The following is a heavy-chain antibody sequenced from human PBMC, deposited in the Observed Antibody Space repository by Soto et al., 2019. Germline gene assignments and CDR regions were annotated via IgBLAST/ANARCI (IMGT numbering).Heavy chain of an antibody. J-gene: IGHJ4*02. Sequence: GGSLRLSCAASGFTFSNYDMHWVRQAPGEGLEWVSGIGAASDTYYPVSVQGRFTISRDNAKNSLSLQMNSLRAGDTAVYFCARGQEVGAHFFDSWGQGTQVTVSS. CDR3: ARGQEVGAHFFDS. V-gene: IGHV3-13*01. CDR1: GFTFSNYD. CDR2: IGAASDT. D-gene: IGHD2-15*01.